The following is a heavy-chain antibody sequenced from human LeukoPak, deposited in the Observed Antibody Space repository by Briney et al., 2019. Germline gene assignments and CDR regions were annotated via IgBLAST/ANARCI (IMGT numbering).Heavy chain of an antibody. CDR2: ISAYNGNT. D-gene: IGHD1-26*01. V-gene: IGHV1-18*01. Sequence: ASVKVSCKASGYTFTSYGISWVRQAPGQGLEWMGWISAYNGNTNYAQKLQGRVTMTTDTSTNTAYMELRSLRSDDTAVYYCARDQSYWELLPGYYYYYMDVWGKGTTVTISS. CDR1: GYTFTSYG. CDR3: ARDQSYWELLPGYYYYYMDV. J-gene: IGHJ6*03.